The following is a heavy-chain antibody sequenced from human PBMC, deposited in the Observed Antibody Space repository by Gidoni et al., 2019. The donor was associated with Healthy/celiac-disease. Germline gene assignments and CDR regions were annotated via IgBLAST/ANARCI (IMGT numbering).Heavy chain of an antibody. Sequence: QVQLVQSGAEVKKPGASVKVSCKPSGYTFTSYAMHWVRQAPGQRLEWMGWINAGNGNTKYSQKFQGRVTITRDTSASTAYMELSSLRSEDTAVYYCARDRDSGWYPGDYWGQGTLVTVSS. J-gene: IGHJ4*02. D-gene: IGHD6-19*01. CDR3: ARDRDSGWYPGDY. V-gene: IGHV1-3*01. CDR2: INAGNGNT. CDR1: GYTFTSYA.